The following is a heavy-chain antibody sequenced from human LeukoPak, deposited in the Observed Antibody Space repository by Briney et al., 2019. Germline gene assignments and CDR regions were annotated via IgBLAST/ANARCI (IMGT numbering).Heavy chain of an antibody. V-gene: IGHV4-39*01. CDR2: IYYSGST. J-gene: IGHJ6*02. D-gene: IGHD6-13*01. CDR3: ARGSSSSWYGSCGMDV. CDR1: GGSISSSSYD. Sequence: SETLSLTCTVSGGSISSSSYDWGWIRQPPGKGLEWIGSIYYSGSTYYNPSLKSRVTISVDTSKNQFSLKLSSVTAADTAVYYCARGSSSSWYGSCGMDVWGQGTTVTVSS.